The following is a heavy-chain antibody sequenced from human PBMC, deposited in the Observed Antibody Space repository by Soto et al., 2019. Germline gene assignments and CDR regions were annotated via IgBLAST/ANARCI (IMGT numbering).Heavy chain of an antibody. CDR2: ISYDGSNK. Sequence: GGSLRLSCAASGFTFSSYGVHWVRQAPGKGLEWVAVISYDGSNKYYADSVKGRFTISRDNSKNTLYLQMNSLRAEDTAVYYCAKVMGSGWFIDYWGQGTLVTVSS. CDR1: GFTFSSYG. CDR3: AKVMGSGWFIDY. J-gene: IGHJ4*02. V-gene: IGHV3-30*18. D-gene: IGHD6-19*01.